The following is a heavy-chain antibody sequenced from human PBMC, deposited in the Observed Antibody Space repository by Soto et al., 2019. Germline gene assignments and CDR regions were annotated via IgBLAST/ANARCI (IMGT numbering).Heavy chain of an antibody. D-gene: IGHD6-6*01. CDR1: GYTFSSYG. V-gene: IGHV3-30*03. J-gene: IGHJ4*02. Sequence: VQLVESGGGVVQPGMSLRLSRAASGYTFSSYGMHWVRQAPGKGLEWVAVISYAGSNIYYADSVKGRFTISRDNSKNTLYLHLNSLRAEDTAVYYCARDSSEWGMAGRLDYWGQGTPVTVSS. CDR2: ISYAGSNI. CDR3: ARDSSEWGMAGRLDY.